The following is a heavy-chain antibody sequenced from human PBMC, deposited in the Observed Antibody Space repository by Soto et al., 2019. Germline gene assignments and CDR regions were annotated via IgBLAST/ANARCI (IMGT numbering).Heavy chain of an antibody. CDR3: ARDAAFDTENGFDM. J-gene: IGHJ3*02. CDR2: IVSDGSAI. Sequence: GGSLRLSCAVSGFPFSFYGFHWARQSPGKGLEWLGVIVSDGSAIYHADSLEGRFFISRDNSKDILYLQMNSLRVEDTAVYYCARDAAFDTENGFDMWGQGTMVTVSS. CDR1: GFPFSFYG. D-gene: IGHD3-3*02. V-gene: IGHV3-33*01.